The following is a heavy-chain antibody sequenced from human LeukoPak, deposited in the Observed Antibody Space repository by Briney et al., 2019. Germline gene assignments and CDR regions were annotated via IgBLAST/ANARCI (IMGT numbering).Heavy chain of an antibody. CDR3: ARGSMTTDGMDV. V-gene: IGHV3-13*01. J-gene: IGHJ6*02. CDR2: IGTAGDT. Sequence: GGSLRLSCAASGFTFSSYDMHWVRQATGKGLEWVSAIGTAGDTYYPGSVKGRFTISRENAKNSLHLQMNSLRAGDTAVYYCARGSMTTDGMDVWGQGTTVTVSS. D-gene: IGHD4-17*01. CDR1: GFTFSSYD.